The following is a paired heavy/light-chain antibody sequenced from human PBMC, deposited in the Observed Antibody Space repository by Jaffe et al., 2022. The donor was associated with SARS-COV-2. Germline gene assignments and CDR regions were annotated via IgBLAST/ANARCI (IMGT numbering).Light chain of an antibody. V-gene: IGKV2-28*01. Sequence: DIVMTQSPLSLPVTPGEPASISCRSSQSLLHSNGYNYLDWYLQKPGQSPQLLIYLGSNRASGVPDRFSGSGSGTDFTLKISRVEAEDVGVYYCMQALQTPRAFGQGTKLEIK. CDR2: LGS. J-gene: IGKJ2*01. CDR3: MQALQTPRA. CDR1: QSLLHSNGYNY.
Heavy chain of an antibody. Sequence: QVQLVESGGGLVKPGGSLRLSCAASGFTFSDYYMSWIRQAPGKGLEWVSYISSSSSYTNYADSVKGRFTISRDNAKNSLYLQMNSLRAEDTAVYYCARDRYGSGSYNYYYYGMDVWGQGTTVTVSS. CDR1: GFTFSDYY. V-gene: IGHV3-11*06. D-gene: IGHD3-10*01. CDR2: ISSSSSYT. J-gene: IGHJ6*02. CDR3: ARDRYGSGSYNYYYYGMDV.